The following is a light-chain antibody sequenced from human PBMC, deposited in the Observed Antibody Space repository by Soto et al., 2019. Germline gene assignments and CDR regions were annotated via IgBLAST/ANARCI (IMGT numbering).Light chain of an antibody. CDR1: QSVSSY. CDR2: GAF. Sequence: EIVLTQSPATLSLSPGERATLSCRASQSVSSYLAWYQQKPGQAPRLLIYGAFSRATGIPDRFSGSGSGTEFTLTITSLESEDFAVYYCQQYGGSPRTFGQGTKVDI. V-gene: IGKV3-20*01. J-gene: IGKJ1*01. CDR3: QQYGGSPRT.